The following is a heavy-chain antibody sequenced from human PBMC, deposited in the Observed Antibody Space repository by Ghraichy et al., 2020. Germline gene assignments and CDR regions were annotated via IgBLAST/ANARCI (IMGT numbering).Heavy chain of an antibody. D-gene: IGHD3-22*01. CDR1: GYTFTSYD. CDR2: MNPNSGNT. J-gene: IGHJ4*02. V-gene: IGHV1-8*01. CDR3: ARAYYYDSSGYPPFDY. Sequence: ASVKVSCKASGYTFTSYDINWVRQATGQGLEWMGWMNPNSGNTGYAQKFQGRVTMTRNTSISTAYMELSSLRSEDTAVYYCARAYYYDSSGYPPFDYWGQGTLVTVSS.